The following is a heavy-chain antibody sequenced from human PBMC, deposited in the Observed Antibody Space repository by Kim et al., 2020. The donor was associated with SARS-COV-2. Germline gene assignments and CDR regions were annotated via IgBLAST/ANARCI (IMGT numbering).Heavy chain of an antibody. V-gene: IGHV3-11*03. CDR2: ISSSSSYT. D-gene: IGHD3-22*01. J-gene: IGHJ4*02. CDR1: GFTFSDYY. CDR3: ARGYYDSSGFTSFDY. Sequence: GGSLRLSCAASGFTFSDYYMSWIRQAPGKGLEWVSYISSSSSYTNYADSVKARFTISRDNAKNSLYLQMNSLRAEDTAIYYCARGYYDSSGFTSFDYWGQGSLVTVSS.